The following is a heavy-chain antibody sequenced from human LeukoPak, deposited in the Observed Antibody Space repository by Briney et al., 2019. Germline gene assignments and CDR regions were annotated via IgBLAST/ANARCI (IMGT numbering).Heavy chain of an antibody. CDR2: IIPIFGIA. J-gene: IGHJ4*02. CDR1: GGTFSSYA. Sequence: SVKVSCKASGGTFSSYAISWVRQAPGQGLEWMGRIIPIFGIANYAQKFQGRVTITADKSTSTAYMELSSLRSEDTAVYYCARGYSGYDYGYFDYWGQGTLVTVSS. V-gene: IGHV1-69*04. CDR3: ARGYSGYDYGYFDY. D-gene: IGHD5-12*01.